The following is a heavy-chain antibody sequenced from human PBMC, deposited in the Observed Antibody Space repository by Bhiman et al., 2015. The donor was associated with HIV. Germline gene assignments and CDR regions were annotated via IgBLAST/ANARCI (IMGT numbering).Heavy chain of an antibody. CDR2: IYSGGTT. V-gene: IGHV3-53*01. CDR1: GFTVSNNY. Sequence: EVQLVESGGALIQPGGSLRLSCAASGFTVSNNYMSWVRQAPGKGLEWVSVIYSGGTTYYADSVKGRFTISRDNSKNTLYLQMNSLRAEDTAVYYCARSAGDEYQPLYYFDYWGQGTLVTVSS. D-gene: IGHD2-2*01. CDR3: ARSAGDEYQPLYYFDY. J-gene: IGHJ4*02.